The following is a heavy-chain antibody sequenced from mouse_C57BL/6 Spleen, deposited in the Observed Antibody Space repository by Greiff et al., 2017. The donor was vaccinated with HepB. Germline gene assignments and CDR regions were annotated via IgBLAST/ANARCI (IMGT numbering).Heavy chain of an antibody. CDR3: ATGSSYPYYYAMDY. CDR1: GFSLTSYG. J-gene: IGHJ4*01. CDR2: IWRGGST. V-gene: IGHV2-5*01. Sequence: VKLMESGPGLVQPSQSLSITCTVSGFSLTSYGVHWVRQSPGKGLEWLGVIWRGGSTDYNAAFMSRLSITKDNSKSQVFFKMNSLQADDTAIYYCATGSSYPYYYAMDYWGQGTSVTVSS. D-gene: IGHD1-1*01.